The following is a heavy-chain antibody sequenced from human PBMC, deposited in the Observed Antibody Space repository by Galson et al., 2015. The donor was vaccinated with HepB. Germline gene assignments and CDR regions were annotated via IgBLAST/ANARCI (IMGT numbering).Heavy chain of an antibody. CDR2: IIPILGIA. CDR1: GGTFSSYA. CDR3: ARGGGSYSGYFDY. D-gene: IGHD1-26*01. J-gene: IGHJ4*02. V-gene: IGHV1-69*04. Sequence: SVKVSCKASGGTFSSYAISWVRQAPGQGLEWMGRIIPILGIANYAQKFQGRVTITADKSTSTAYMELSSLRSEDTAVYYCARGGGSYSGYFDYWGQGTLVTVSS.